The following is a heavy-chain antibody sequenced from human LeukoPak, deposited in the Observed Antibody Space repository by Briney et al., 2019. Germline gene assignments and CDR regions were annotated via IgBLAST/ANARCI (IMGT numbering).Heavy chain of an antibody. CDR2: ISGSGGST. V-gene: IGHV3-23*01. J-gene: IGHJ6*03. CDR1: GFTFSTYG. CDR3: AKDGGEYYDILTGYYPRLYYMYV. Sequence: GGSLRLSCVASGFTFSTYGMSWVRQAPGKGLEWVSAISGSGGSTYYADSVKGRFTISRDNSKNTLYLKMTSLRAEDTAVYYCAKDGGEYYDILTGYYPRLYYMYVWGKGTTVTISS. D-gene: IGHD3-9*01.